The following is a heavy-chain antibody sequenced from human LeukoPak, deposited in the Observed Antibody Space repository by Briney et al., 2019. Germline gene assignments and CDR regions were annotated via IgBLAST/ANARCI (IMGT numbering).Heavy chain of an antibody. Sequence: ASVKVSCKASGYTFTSHDINWVRQATGQGLEWMGWMNPNSGNTGYAQKFQGRVTMNRSTSISTAYMELSSLRSEDTAVYYCARRSSDYYYYYMDVWGKGTTVTVSS. CDR2: MNPNSGNT. D-gene: IGHD6-19*01. CDR3: ARRSSDYYYYYMDV. J-gene: IGHJ6*03. V-gene: IGHV1-8*01. CDR1: GYTFTSHD.